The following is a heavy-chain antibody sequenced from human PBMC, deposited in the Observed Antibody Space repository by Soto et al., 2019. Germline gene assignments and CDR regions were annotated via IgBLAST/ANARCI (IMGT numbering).Heavy chain of an antibody. D-gene: IGHD3-10*01. J-gene: IGHJ6*02. Sequence: ASVKVSCKASGYTFTGYYMHWVRQAPGQGLEWMGWINPNSGGTNYAQKFQGWVTMTRDTSISTAYMELSRLRSDDTAVYYCARTPRSSAYYYDMDVWGQGTTVTVSS. CDR3: ARTPRSSAYYYDMDV. CDR1: GYTFTGYY. CDR2: INPNSGGT. V-gene: IGHV1-2*04.